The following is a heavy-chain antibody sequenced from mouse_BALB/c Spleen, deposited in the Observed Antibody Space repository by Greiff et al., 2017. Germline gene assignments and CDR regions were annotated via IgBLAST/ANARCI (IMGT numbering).Heavy chain of an antibody. Sequence: VQLQQSGAELVRPGALVKLSCKASGFNIKDYYMNWVKQRPEQGLEWIGWIDPENGNTIYDPKFQGKASITADTSSNTAYLQLSSLTSEDTAVYYCAKGGFAYWGQGTLVTVSA. CDR2: IDPENGNT. CDR1: GFNIKDYY. CDR3: AKGGFAY. J-gene: IGHJ3*01. V-gene: IGHV14-1*02.